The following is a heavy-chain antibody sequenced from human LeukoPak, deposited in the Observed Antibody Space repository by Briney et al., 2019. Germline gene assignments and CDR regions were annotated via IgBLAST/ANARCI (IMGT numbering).Heavy chain of an antibody. D-gene: IGHD3-3*01. Sequence: SQTLSLTCAISRDSVSRNSAAWNWIRQSPSRGLEWLGRTYYRSKWYNDYAVSVKSRIIINPDTSKIQFSLQLNSVTPEDTAVYYCAREGNYDFWSGYYYFDYWGQGTLVTVSS. V-gene: IGHV6-1*01. J-gene: IGHJ4*02. CDR3: AREGNYDFWSGYYYFDY. CDR2: TYYRSKWYN. CDR1: RDSVSRNSAA.